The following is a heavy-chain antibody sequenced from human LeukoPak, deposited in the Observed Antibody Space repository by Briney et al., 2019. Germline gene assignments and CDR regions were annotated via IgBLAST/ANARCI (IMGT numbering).Heavy chain of an antibody. V-gene: IGHV3-9*01. J-gene: IGHJ4*02. CDR1: GFIFNNYA. Sequence: QTGGSLRLSCAGSGFIFNNYAMHWVRQPPGKGLEWVSGISWNSGSIDYADSVKGRFTISRDNAKNSLYLQMNSLRAEDTAVYYCARASFDYWGQGTPVTVSS. CDR3: ARASFDY. CDR2: ISWNSGSI.